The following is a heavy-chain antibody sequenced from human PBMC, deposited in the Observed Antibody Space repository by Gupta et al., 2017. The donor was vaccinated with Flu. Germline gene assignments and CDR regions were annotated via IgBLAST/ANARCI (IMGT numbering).Heavy chain of an antibody. CDR1: GGSINGYY. J-gene: IGHJ4*02. V-gene: IGHV4-59*01. Sequence: QVQLQESGPGLVKPSETLSLTCTVSGGSINGYYCGWIRQPPGKGLEWIGYIYYSGRTKYNASLKSRVAMSVDTSQNHFSLKMNSVTAADTAVYYCARYDSGGYSLEYWGQGTLVTVSS. CDR2: IYYSGRT. D-gene: IGHD3-22*01. CDR3: ARYDSGGYSLEY.